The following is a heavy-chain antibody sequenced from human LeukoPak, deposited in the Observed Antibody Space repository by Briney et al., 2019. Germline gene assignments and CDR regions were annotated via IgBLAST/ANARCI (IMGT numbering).Heavy chain of an antibody. Sequence: SETLSLTCTVSGGSISSYYWSWIRQPPGKGLEWIGYIYYSGSTNYNPSLKSRVTISVDTSKNQFSLKLSSVTAADTAVYYCARVEYSSSSLVYWGQGTLVTVSS. D-gene: IGHD6-6*01. V-gene: IGHV4-59*01. CDR3: ARVEYSSSSLVY. CDR2: IYYSGST. J-gene: IGHJ4*02. CDR1: GGSISSYY.